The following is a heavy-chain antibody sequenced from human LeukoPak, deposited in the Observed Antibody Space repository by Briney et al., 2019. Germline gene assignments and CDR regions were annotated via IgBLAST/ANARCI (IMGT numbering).Heavy chain of an antibody. CDR3: AGRGQRYFRD. D-gene: IGHD3-9*01. Sequence: KPSETLSPTCSVSGDAISTTCWSWIRQSPEKGLEWSGYIYKIGNTDYNPSLKSRVTISLDTSKNQLSLSLKSVTAADTAGYYCAGRGQRYFRDWGQGTLVTVSS. CDR1: GDAISTTC. J-gene: IGHJ1*01. CDR2: IYKIGNT. V-gene: IGHV4-4*08.